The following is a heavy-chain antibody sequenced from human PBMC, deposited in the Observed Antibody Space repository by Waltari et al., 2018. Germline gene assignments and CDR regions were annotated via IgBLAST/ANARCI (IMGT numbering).Heavy chain of an antibody. CDR3: TREVGSCGSINCHSDF. Sequence: QAQVVESGGGLVNPGGSLRLSCAASGFILRDHYMRWVRQAPGRGLEWVSYISSGGNTKYYADSVTGRFTISRDKAKNSVHLEMNRLRVEDTAVYYCTREVGSCGSINCHSDFWGPGTLVTVSS. J-gene: IGHJ4*02. CDR2: ISSGGNTK. CDR1: GFILRDHY. D-gene: IGHD2-2*01. V-gene: IGHV3-11*01.